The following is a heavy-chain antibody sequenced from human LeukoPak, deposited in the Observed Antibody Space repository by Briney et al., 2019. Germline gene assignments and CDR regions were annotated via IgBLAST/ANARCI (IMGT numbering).Heavy chain of an antibody. V-gene: IGHV1-2*02. CDR1: GYTFTGYY. CDR2: INPNSGDT. Sequence: ASVKVSSKASGYTFTGYYMHWVRQAPGQGLEWMGWINPNSGDTNYAQKFQGRVTMTRDTSIRTAYLELSGLRSDDTAVYYCAKKPYVYYFDYWGQGTLVTVSS. D-gene: IGHD3-16*01. CDR3: AKKPYVYYFDY. J-gene: IGHJ4*02.